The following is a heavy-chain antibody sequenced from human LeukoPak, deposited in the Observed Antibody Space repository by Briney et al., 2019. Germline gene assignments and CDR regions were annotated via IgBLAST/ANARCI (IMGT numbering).Heavy chain of an antibody. CDR3: ARDPRVVGASYYYYYMDV. J-gene: IGHJ6*03. D-gene: IGHD1-26*01. Sequence: SETLSLMCAVSGYSISSGYYWSWIRQSPGKGLEWIGNIHHSGSTYYNPSLQSRVTISVDTSKNQFSLKLTSVTAADTAVYYCARDPRVVGASYYYYYMDVWGKGAKVTV. CDR1: GYSISSGYY. CDR2: IHHSGST. V-gene: IGHV4-38-2*02.